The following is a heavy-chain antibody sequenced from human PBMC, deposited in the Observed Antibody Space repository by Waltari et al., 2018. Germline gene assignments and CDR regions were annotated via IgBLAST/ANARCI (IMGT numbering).Heavy chain of an antibody. J-gene: IGHJ5*02. CDR3: ARDLYDVWSGYYHNWLDP. Sequence: QEQLLESGGGVVQPGRSLRLSCTASGFSIRSHAMHWVRQAPGKGLEWVAVLWDDGSSKDYIDSVQGRFTTSRDNFKNILYLQMNSLRAEDTAMYYCARDLYDVWSGYYHNWLDPWGQGTLVTVSS. V-gene: IGHV3-33*01. CDR2: LWDDGSSK. CDR1: GFSIRSHA. D-gene: IGHD3-3*01.